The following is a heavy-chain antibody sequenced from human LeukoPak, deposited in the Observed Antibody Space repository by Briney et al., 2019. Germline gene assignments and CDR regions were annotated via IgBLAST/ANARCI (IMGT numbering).Heavy chain of an antibody. J-gene: IGHJ4*02. D-gene: IGHD3-3*01. CDR3: ASGEGVVQNDY. V-gene: IGHV4-59*11. Sequence: PSETLSLTCTVSGGSISSHYWTWIRQSPVKGLEWIGDISNSGSTSYNPSLKSRVTISVDTSKNQFSLKLSSVTAADTAVYYCASGEGVVQNDYWGQGTLVTVSS. CDR1: GGSISSHY. CDR2: ISNSGST.